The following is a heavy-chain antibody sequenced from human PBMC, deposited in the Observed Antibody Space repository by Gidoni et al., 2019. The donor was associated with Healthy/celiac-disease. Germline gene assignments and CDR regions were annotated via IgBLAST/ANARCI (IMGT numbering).Heavy chain of an antibody. CDR1: GFTFRSYS. CDR3: ARDRGLGQLAPHYFDY. J-gene: IGHJ4*02. CDR2: ISSSSSYI. V-gene: IGHV3-21*01. D-gene: IGHD6-6*01. Sequence: EVQLVESGGGLVKPGGSLRLSCAASGFTFRSYSMNWVRQAPGKGLEWVSSISSSSSYIYYADSVKGRFTISRDNAKNSLYLQMNSLRAEDTAVYYCARDRGLGQLAPHYFDYWGQGTLVTVSS.